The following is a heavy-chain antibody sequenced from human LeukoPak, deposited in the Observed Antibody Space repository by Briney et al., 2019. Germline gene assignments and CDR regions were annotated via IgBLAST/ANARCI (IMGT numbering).Heavy chain of an antibody. CDR1: GFTFSSYW. Sequence: GSLRLSCAASGFTFSSYWMSWIRQPPGKGLEWIGSIYYSGSTYYNPSLKSRVTISVDTSKNQFSLKLSSVTAADTAVYYCARTSYGVYYFDYWGQGTLVTVSS. J-gene: IGHJ4*02. V-gene: IGHV4-39*07. CDR3: ARTSYGVYYFDY. CDR2: IYYSGST. D-gene: IGHD4-17*01.